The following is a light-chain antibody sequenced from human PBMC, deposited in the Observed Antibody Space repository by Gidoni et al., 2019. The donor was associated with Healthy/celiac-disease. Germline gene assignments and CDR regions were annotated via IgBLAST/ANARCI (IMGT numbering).Light chain of an antibody. V-gene: IGKV1-9*01. CDR3: QQLNSYPPFT. CDR1: QGISSY. Sequence: DIQLTQSPSFLSASVGARVTITCRASQGISSYLAWYQQKPGKAPKLLIYAASTLQRGVPSRFRGSGSGTEFTLTISSLQPEDFATYYGQQLNSYPPFTFGPGTKVDIK. J-gene: IGKJ3*01. CDR2: AAS.